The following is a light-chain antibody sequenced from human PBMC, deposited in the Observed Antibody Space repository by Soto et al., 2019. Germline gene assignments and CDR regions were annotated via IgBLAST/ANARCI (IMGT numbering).Light chain of an antibody. V-gene: IGLV2-14*01. CDR3: SSYTTTNTYV. CDR1: GSDVGGYNS. J-gene: IGLJ1*01. CDR2: EVN. Sequence: QSVLTQPASVSGSPGQSITISCTGTGSDVGGYNSVSWYQQEPGKAPKLLIYEVNNRFSGVSNRFSGSKSGNTASLTISGLLTEDEADYYCSSYTTTNTYVFGTGTQLTVL.